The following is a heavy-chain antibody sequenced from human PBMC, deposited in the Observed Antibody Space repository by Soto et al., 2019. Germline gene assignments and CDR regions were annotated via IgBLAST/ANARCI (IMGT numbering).Heavy chain of an antibody. CDR3: AQGAGPPWFDP. V-gene: IGHV4-4*07. CDR1: GDSVASYY. CDR2: ICASGSN. Sequence: QVQLQESGPGLVKPSETLSLTCTVSGDSVASYYWSWIRQPAGQGLQWIGRICASGSNNCGAGRGATTYSPSLKSRVTVSVDTSKNQFSRKLSSVTAADTAIYYCAQGAGPPWFDPWGQGTRVTVSS. J-gene: IGHJ5*02.